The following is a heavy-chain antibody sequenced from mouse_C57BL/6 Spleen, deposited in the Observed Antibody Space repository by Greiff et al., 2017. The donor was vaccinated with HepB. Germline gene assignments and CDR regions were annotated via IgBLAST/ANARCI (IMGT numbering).Heavy chain of an antibody. CDR2: IYPGDGDT. V-gene: IGHV1-80*01. Sequence: VKLQQSGAELVKPGASVKISCKASGYAFSSYWMNWVKQRPGKGLEWIGQIYPGDGDTNYNGKFKGKATLTADKSSSTAYMQLSSLTSEDSAVYFCARLNYYGSSAWFAYWGQGTLVTVSA. CDR1: GYAFSSYW. CDR3: ARLNYYGSSAWFAY. J-gene: IGHJ3*01. D-gene: IGHD1-1*01.